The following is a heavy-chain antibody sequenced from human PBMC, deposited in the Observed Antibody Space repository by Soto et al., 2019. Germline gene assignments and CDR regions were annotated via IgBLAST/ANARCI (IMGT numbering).Heavy chain of an antibody. Sequence: GGSLRLSCAASGFAFSSYAMHWVRQAPGKGLEWVAVISYDGSNKYYADSVKGRFTISRDNSKNTLYLQMNSLRAEDTAVYYCARGVGATNFDYWAREPWSPSPQ. CDR1: GFAFSSYA. D-gene: IGHD1-26*01. CDR2: ISYDGSNK. V-gene: IGHV3-30-3*01. CDR3: ARGVGATNFDY. J-gene: IGHJ4*02.